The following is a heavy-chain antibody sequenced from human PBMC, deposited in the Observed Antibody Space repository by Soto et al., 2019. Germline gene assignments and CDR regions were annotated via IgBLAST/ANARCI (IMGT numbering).Heavy chain of an antibody. Sequence: QVQLVESGGGVVQPGRSLRLSCAASGFTFSSYAMHWVRQAPGKGLEWVAVISYDGSNKYYADSVKGRFTISRDNSKNTLYLQMNSLRAEDTAVYYCAREASTYYDILPGSPPDYWGQGTLVTVFS. V-gene: IGHV3-30-3*01. CDR3: AREASTYYDILPGSPPDY. CDR1: GFTFSSYA. D-gene: IGHD3-9*01. CDR2: ISYDGSNK. J-gene: IGHJ4*02.